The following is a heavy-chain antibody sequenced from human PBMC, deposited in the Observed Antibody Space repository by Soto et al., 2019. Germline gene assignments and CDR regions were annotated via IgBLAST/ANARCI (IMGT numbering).Heavy chain of an antibody. CDR3: AKDGGWLGTY. Sequence: QVQLVESGGGVVQPGRSLRLSCAASGFNFSSYGMHWVRQAPGKGLEWVAVISYDGSNKYYADSVKGRFTISRDNSKNTLYLQMNSLRAEDTAVYYCAKDGGWLGTYWGQGTLVTVSS. J-gene: IGHJ4*02. D-gene: IGHD3-16*01. CDR1: GFNFSSYG. CDR2: ISYDGSNK. V-gene: IGHV3-30*18.